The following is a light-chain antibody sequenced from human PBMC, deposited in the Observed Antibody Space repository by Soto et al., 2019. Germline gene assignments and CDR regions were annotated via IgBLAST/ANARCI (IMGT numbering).Light chain of an antibody. CDR3: QQSYSSPLT. CDR1: QGISTY. J-gene: IGKJ1*01. Sequence: MQVNQTQTSLSASVGDRLTITCRASQGISTYLNWYQQKPGKAPKLLIYTASTLQSGVPSRFSGRGSGSDFTLTISSLQPEDFATYSCQQSYSSPLTFAQGTKVDIK. CDR2: TAS. V-gene: IGKV1-39*01.